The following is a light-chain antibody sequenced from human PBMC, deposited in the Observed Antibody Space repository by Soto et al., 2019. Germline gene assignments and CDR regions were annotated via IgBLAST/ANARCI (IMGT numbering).Light chain of an antibody. V-gene: IGKV3-15*01. CDR1: QTVSSN. J-gene: IGKJ4*01. CDR2: GAS. Sequence: EIVMTQSPATLSVSPGERATLSCRASQTVSSNLAWYQQKPGQAPRLLIYGASTRATGIPARFSGSGSGTVFTRTISSLQSEDFAVYYCQQYNNWPPLTFGGGTKVEIK. CDR3: QQYNNWPPLT.